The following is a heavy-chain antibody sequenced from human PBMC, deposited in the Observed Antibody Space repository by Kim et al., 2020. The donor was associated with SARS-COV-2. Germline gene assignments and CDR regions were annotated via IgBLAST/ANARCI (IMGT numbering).Heavy chain of an antibody. CDR3: ARSGGYRNYFDY. J-gene: IGHJ4*02. D-gene: IGHD6-25*01. Sequence: SETLSLTCIVSGGSISSYYWNWIRQSPGKGLEWIGYMYYSGKINYNPSLKSRVNISVDMSKNQFSLKLTSVTTADTAVYYCARSGGYRNYFDYWGQGTLVTVSS. CDR2: MYYSGKI. CDR1: GGSISSYY. V-gene: IGHV4-59*01.